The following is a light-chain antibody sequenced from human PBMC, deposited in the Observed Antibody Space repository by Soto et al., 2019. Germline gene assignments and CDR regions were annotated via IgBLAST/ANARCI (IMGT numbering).Light chain of an antibody. CDR3: QQYGSSPGT. Sequence: EIVLTQSPGTLSLSPGERATLSCRASQNVRDSYLAWDQQKPGQAPSLLLYDTSTRATGVPDRFSGSGSVTDFARTISRVEPEDFAVYFCQQYGSSPGTCGQGTKVEI. CDR2: DTS. J-gene: IGKJ1*01. CDR1: QNVRDSY. V-gene: IGKV3-20*01.